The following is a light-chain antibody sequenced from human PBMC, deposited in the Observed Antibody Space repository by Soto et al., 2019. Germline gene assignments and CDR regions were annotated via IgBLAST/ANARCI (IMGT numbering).Light chain of an antibody. CDR1: QSISRTY. V-gene: IGKV3-20*01. J-gene: IGKJ2*01. CDR3: QQYGSPLLMYT. CDR2: GAS. Sequence: ETVLTQSPGTLSLSPGERATLSCRASQSISRTYLAWYQHKPGQAPRLLIYGASSRATVIPDRFSGSGSGTDFTLTISRLEPEDFAVYYCQQYGSPLLMYTFGQGTKLEI.